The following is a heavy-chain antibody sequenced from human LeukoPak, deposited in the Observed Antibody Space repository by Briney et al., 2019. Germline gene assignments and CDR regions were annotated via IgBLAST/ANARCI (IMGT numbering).Heavy chain of an antibody. CDR2: ISGSGGST. Sequence: PGGSLRLSCAASGFTFSSYAMSWVRQAPGKGLEWVSAISGSGGSTYYADSVKGRFTISRDNSKNTLYLQMNSLRAEDTAVYYCARDPLYYYGSDRETVVYYGMDVWGQGTTVTVSS. CDR3: ARDPLYYYGSDRETVVYYGMDV. CDR1: GFTFSSYA. V-gene: IGHV3-23*01. J-gene: IGHJ6*02. D-gene: IGHD3-10*01.